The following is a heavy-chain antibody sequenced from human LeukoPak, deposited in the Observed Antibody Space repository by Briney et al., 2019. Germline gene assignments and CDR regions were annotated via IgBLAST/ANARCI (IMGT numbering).Heavy chain of an antibody. V-gene: IGHV4-59*01. J-gene: IGHJ4*02. D-gene: IGHD3-10*01. Sequence: PSETLSLTCTVSGGSISSFYWSWIRQPPGKGLEYIGYIYSSGSTNYNPSLKSRVTISLDTSKNQFSLKLNSVTATDTAVYFCARDPGNYFDYWGRGTLVTVSS. CDR2: IYSSGST. CDR3: ARDPGNYFDY. CDR1: GGSISSFY.